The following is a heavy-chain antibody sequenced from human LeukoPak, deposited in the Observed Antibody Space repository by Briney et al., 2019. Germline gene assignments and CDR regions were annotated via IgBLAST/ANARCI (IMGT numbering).Heavy chain of an antibody. J-gene: IGHJ3*02. CDR3: AKDLGVHGSPGSFKI. Sequence: PGGSLTLSCAASGFSFNNFPMHWVRQAPGKGLEWVAVIWYDGSLKFYADSVKDRFTIYRDNSRYTLHLQMNSLRAEDTAIYYCAKDLGVHGSPGSFKICGQGTMVTVSS. V-gene: IGHV3-33*06. CDR2: IWYDGSLK. D-gene: IGHD1-26*01. CDR1: GFSFNNFP.